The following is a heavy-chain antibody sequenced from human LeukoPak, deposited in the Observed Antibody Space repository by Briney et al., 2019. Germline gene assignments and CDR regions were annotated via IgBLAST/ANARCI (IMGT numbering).Heavy chain of an antibody. CDR3: AGDYNSLTGLNY. D-gene: IGHD3-9*01. V-gene: IGHV3-73*01. Sequence: GGSLKLSCAASGFTFSDSAMQWVRQASGKGLEWLGRIRTQANNDATAYGASVKGRFIISRDDSRNTAYLQMNSLKTEDTAVYYSAGDYNSLTGLNYWGQGTLVTVSS. CDR2: IRTQANNDAT. J-gene: IGHJ4*02. CDR1: GFTFSDSA.